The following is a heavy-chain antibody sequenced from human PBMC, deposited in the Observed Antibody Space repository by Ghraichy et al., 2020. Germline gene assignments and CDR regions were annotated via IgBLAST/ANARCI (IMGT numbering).Heavy chain of an antibody. V-gene: IGHV4-34*01. CDR2: INHSGST. J-gene: IGHJ6*02. CDR3: AGRPYCSSINCSTPRYYGMDV. Sequence: SETLSLTCAVYGGPFSGYYWSWIRQPPGKGLEWIGEINHSGSTNYNPSLKSRVSISEDTSNNQFSLKLSSVTAADTALYFCAGRPYCSSINCSTPRYYGMDVWGQGTTVTVSS. D-gene: IGHD2-2*01. CDR1: GGPFSGYY.